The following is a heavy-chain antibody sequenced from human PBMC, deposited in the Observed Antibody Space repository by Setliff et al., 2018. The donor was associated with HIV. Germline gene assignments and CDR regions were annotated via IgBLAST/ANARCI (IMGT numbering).Heavy chain of an antibody. CDR2: IIPILGIA. CDR1: GGTFSSYA. V-gene: IGHV1-69*10. J-gene: IGHJ4*02. Sequence: GASVKVSCKASGGTFSSYAISWVRQAPGQGLEWMGGIIPILGIANYAQKFQGRVTITADKSTSTAYMELRGLSPDDTALYFCATGGGQSFDYWGQGTLVTVSS. D-gene: IGHD1-26*01. CDR3: ATGGGQSFDY.